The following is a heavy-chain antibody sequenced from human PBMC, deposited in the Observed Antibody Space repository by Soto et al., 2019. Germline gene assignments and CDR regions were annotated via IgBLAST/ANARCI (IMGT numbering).Heavy chain of an antibody. J-gene: IGHJ4*02. D-gene: IGHD2-8*02. CDR3: TGQIASGY. V-gene: IGHV3-30*03. CDR1: GFTFSNSG. CDR2: ISFDGSTK. Sequence: QVQLVESGGGVVQPGRSLRLSCAASGFTFSNSGMQWVRQAPGKGLEWVAVISFDGSTKYYADSVKGRFTISRDNSKNTLYLEMNSLRGDDAAVYYCTGQIASGYWGQGTLVTVSS.